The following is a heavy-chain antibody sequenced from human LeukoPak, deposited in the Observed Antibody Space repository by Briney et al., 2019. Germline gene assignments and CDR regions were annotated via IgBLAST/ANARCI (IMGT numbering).Heavy chain of an antibody. J-gene: IGHJ4*02. CDR1: GFTFSDYS. CDR2: ITSRSSYT. D-gene: IGHD6-13*01. V-gene: IGHV3-21*01. Sequence: GGSLRLSCAASGFTFSDYSMNWVRQAPGKGLEWVSSITSRSSYTYYGDSVKGRFTISRDNAKNSLYLQMNSLRAEDTAVYYCTRDPIAAAASGGDNWGQGTLVTVSS. CDR3: TRDPIAAAASGGDN.